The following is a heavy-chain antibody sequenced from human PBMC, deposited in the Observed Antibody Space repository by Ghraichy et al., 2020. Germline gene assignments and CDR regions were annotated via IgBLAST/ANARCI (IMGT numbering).Heavy chain of an antibody. J-gene: IGHJ4*02. CDR3: AKVGGRWELSYYFDY. Sequence: GGSLRLSCAASGFTFSSYGMHWVRQAPGKGLEWVAVISYDGSNKYYADSVKGRFTISRDNSKNTLYLQMNSLRAEDTAVYYCAKVGGRWELSYYFDYWGQGTLVTVSS. CDR1: GFTFSSYG. V-gene: IGHV3-30*18. CDR2: ISYDGSNK. D-gene: IGHD1-26*01.